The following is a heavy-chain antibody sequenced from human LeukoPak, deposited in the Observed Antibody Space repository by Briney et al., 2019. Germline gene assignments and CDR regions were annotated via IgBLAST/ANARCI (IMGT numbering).Heavy chain of an antibody. CDR3: AKDRSLSLRYFDWLFDY. CDR1: GFTFSSYG. V-gene: IGHV3-30*02. D-gene: IGHD3-9*01. J-gene: IGHJ4*02. CDR2: IRYDGTNK. Sequence: GGSLRLSCAASGFTFSSYGMHWVRQAPGKGLEWVAFIRYDGTNKYYADSVKGRFTISRDNSKNTLYLQMNSLRAEDTAVYYCAKDRSLSLRYFDWLFDYWGQGTLVTVSS.